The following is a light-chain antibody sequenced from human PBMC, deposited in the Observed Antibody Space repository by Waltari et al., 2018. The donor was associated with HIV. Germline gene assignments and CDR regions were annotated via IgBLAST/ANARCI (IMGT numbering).Light chain of an antibody. V-gene: IGLV2-14*01. CDR1: SSDVGGYTY. CDR3: SSYTSSSTLAV. CDR2: AVS. Sequence: QSALTQPASASGSPGQSITISCTGTSSDVGGYTYVSWYQHHPGKAPQLLIYAVSNRPSGVSNRFSGSKSGNTASLIISGLQAEDEADYYCSSYTSSSTLAVFGGGTKLTVL. J-gene: IGLJ2*01.